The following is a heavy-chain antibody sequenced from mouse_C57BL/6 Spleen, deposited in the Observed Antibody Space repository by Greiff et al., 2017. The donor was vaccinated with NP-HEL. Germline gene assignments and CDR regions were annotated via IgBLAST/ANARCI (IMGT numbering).Heavy chain of an antibody. J-gene: IGHJ2*01. CDR2: IYPRSGNT. V-gene: IGHV1-81*01. Sequence: QVQLKQSGAELARPGASVKLSCKASGYTFTSYGISWVKQRTGQGLEWIGEIYPRSGNTYYNEKFKGKATLTADKSSSTAYMELRSLTSEDSAVYFCARRGWDGYYFDYWGQGTTLTVSS. D-gene: IGHD4-1*01. CDR3: ARRGWDGYYFDY. CDR1: GYTFTSYG.